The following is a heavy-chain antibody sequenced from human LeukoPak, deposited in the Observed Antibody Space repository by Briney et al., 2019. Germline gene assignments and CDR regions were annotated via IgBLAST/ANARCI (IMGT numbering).Heavy chain of an antibody. V-gene: IGHV3-74*01. D-gene: IGHD4/OR15-4a*01. CDR1: GFTFSSYL. Sequence: GGSLRLSCAASGFTFSSYLMHWVRQAPGKALVWVSRINTDGSTTNYAKSVKGRFTISRDNANNTLYLQMNSLRVEDTAVYYCARDLDYKLDYWGQGTLVTVSS. CDR3: ARDLDYKLDY. J-gene: IGHJ4*02. CDR2: INTDGSTT.